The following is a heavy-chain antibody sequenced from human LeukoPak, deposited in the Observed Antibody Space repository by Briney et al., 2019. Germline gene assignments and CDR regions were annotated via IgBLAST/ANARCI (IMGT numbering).Heavy chain of an antibody. CDR2: IYSSGST. CDR1: GGSISSGSYY. Sequence: PSETLSLTCTVSGGSISSGSYYWSWIRQPAGKGLEWIGRIYSSGSTKYNPSLKSRVTISVDTSKNQFSLKLSSVTAADTAVYYCAREGSMTARPFVSIDYWGQGTLVTISS. J-gene: IGHJ4*02. D-gene: IGHD6-6*01. V-gene: IGHV4-61*02. CDR3: AREGSMTARPFVSIDY.